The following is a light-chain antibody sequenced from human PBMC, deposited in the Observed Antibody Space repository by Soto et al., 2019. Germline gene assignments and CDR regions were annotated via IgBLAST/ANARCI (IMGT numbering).Light chain of an antibody. CDR2: DVS. J-gene: IGLJ1*01. CDR3: CSYTSSSISYV. V-gene: IGLV2-14*01. CDR1: SSDVGGYNY. Sequence: QSALTQPASVSGSPGQSITISCPGTSSDVGGYNYVSWYQQHPGKAPKLMIYDVSNRPSGVSNRFSGSKSGNTASLTISGLQAQDEADYYCCSYTSSSISYVFGTGTKVTVL.